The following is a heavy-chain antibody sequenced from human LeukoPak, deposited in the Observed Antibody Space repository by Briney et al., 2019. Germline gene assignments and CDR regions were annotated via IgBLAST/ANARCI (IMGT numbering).Heavy chain of an antibody. CDR2: ISYDGSNK. J-gene: IGHJ4*02. CDR1: GFTFSSYG. CDR3: AKDRAPRAAAYYFDS. D-gene: IGHD6-13*01. Sequence: GGSLRLSCAASGFTFSSYGMHWVRQAPGKGLEWVAVISYDGSNKYYADSVKGRFTISRDNSKNTLYLQMNSLRAEDMAIYYCAKDRAPRAAAYYFDSWGQGTLVTVSS. V-gene: IGHV3-30*18.